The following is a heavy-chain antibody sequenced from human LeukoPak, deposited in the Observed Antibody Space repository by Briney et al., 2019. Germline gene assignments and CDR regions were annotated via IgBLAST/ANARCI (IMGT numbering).Heavy chain of an antibody. CDR2: IYYTGTT. J-gene: IGHJ4*02. CDR1: GGSISSSSYH. V-gene: IGHV4-39*01. CDR3: ASGLGYDFWSGYPPFDY. D-gene: IGHD3-3*01. Sequence: SETLSLTCTVSGGSISSSSYHWGWIRQPPGMGLEWIGSIYYTGTTYYNPSLKSRVSIFVDTSKNQFSLKLNSVTAADTAVYYCASGLGYDFWSGYPPFDYWGQGTLVTVSS.